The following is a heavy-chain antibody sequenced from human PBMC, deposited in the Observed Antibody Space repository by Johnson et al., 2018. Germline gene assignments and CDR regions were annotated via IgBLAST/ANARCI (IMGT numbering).Heavy chain of an antibody. Sequence: QVQLVQSGAEVKKPGASVKVSCKASGYTFTSYYMHWVRQAPGQGLEWMGIINPSGGSTSYPQKFQGRVPMRRGTFTSPVHMELSSLRSEDTAVYFCAGGFDSSAYYYGGGAFDIWGQGTMVTVSS. CDR3: AGGFDSSAYYYGGGAFDI. J-gene: IGHJ3*02. D-gene: IGHD3-22*01. CDR2: INPSGGST. V-gene: IGHV1-46*01. CDR1: GYTFTSYY.